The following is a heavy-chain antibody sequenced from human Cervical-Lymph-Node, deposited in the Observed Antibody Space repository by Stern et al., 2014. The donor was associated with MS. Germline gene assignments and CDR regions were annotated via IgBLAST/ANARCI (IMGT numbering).Heavy chain of an antibody. V-gene: IGHV5-51*01. CDR2: LYPCDSET. CDR1: GYKFSIYW. J-gene: IGHJ4*02. Sequence: VQLVQSGAELIRPGESLKISCKGSGYKFSIYWIAWVRQMPGKGLEWMGILYPCDSETRYSPSFQGQVTMSADKSTSTAYLQWSSLNASDTAMYFCARQTTAWASDVWGQGTLVTVSS. D-gene: IGHD1-14*01. CDR3: ARQTTAWASDV.